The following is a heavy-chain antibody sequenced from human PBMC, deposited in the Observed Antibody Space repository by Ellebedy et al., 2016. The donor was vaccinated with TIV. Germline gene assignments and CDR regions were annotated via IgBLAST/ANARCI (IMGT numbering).Heavy chain of an antibody. CDR2: ISYDGSNK. J-gene: IGHJ4*02. D-gene: IGHD4-17*01. Sequence: GESLKISXAASGFTFSSYGMHWVRQAPGKGLEWVAVISYDGSNKYYADSVKGRFTISRDNSKNTLYLQMNSLRAEDTAVYYCAKVRHDYGDYGPFDYWGQGTLVTVSS. CDR3: AKVRHDYGDYGPFDY. CDR1: GFTFSSYG. V-gene: IGHV3-30*18.